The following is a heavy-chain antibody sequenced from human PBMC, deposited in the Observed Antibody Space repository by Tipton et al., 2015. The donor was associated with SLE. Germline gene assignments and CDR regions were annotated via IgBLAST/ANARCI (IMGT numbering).Heavy chain of an antibody. CDR3: AKRGGGTQFDY. D-gene: IGHD3-10*01. CDR2: ISYDGSNK. Sequence: SLRLSCAASGFTFSTYAMHWVRQAPGKGLEWVAVISYDGSNKYYADSVKGRFTISRDNSKNTLSLQMNSLRVDDTAVYYCAKRGGGTQFDYWGQGTLVTVSS. CDR1: GFTFSTYA. J-gene: IGHJ4*02. V-gene: IGHV3-30*04.